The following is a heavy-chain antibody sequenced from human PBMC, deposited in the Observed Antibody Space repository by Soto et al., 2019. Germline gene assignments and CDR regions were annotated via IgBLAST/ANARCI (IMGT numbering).Heavy chain of an antibody. Sequence: ERLSGSCVVYGGSFSGYYWSWIRQPPGKGREWMGEINHSGSTNYNPSLKSRVTISVDTSKNQFSLKLSSVTDADTAVYYCARGPLITIFGVVRGWFDPWGQGTLVTVSS. J-gene: IGHJ5*02. CDR3: ARGPLITIFGVVRGWFDP. CDR2: INHSGST. CDR1: GGSFSGYY. V-gene: IGHV4-34*01. D-gene: IGHD3-3*01.